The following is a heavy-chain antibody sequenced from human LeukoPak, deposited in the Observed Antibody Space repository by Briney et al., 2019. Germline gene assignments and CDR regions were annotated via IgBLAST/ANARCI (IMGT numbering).Heavy chain of an antibody. V-gene: IGHV4-39*07. D-gene: IGHD2/OR15-2a*01. CDR3: ATPEGSYAPLLSGAFDI. CDR1: GGSISSSSYY. Sequence: PSETLSLTCTVSGGSISSSSYYWGWIRQPPGKGLEWIGSIYYSGSTYYNPSLKSRVTISVDTSKNQFSLKLSSETAADTAVYYCATPEGSYAPLLSGAFDIWGQGTMVTVSS. J-gene: IGHJ3*02. CDR2: IYYSGST.